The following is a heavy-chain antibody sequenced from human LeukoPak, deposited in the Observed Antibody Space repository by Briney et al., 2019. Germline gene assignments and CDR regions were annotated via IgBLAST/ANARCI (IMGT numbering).Heavy chain of an antibody. CDR2: ITANGGYT. CDR3: AKDPNGDYIGAFDF. J-gene: IGHJ3*01. V-gene: IGHV3-23*01. CDR1: AFSFSKFA. Sequence: PGGSLRLSCAASAFSFSKFALIWVRQAPGKGLEWVSAITANGGYTLYADAVKGRFTVSRDNSKNTLYLQINSLRPEDTAMYYCAKDPNGDYIGAFDFWGQGTMVTVS. D-gene: IGHD4-17*01.